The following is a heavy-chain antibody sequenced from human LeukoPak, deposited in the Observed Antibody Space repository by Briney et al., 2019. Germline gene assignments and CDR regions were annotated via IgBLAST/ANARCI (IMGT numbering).Heavy chain of an antibody. V-gene: IGHV3-23*01. D-gene: IGHD6-6*01. CDR2: ISGSGGST. Sequence: TGGSLRLSCAASGFTFSSYAMSWVRQAPGKGLEWVSAISGSGGSTYYADSVKGRFTISRANSKNTLYLQTNTLTAEDTAVYYCAKPDRAIAAPGYWGQGTLVTVSS. J-gene: IGHJ4*02. CDR3: AKPDRAIAAPGY. CDR1: GFTFSSYA.